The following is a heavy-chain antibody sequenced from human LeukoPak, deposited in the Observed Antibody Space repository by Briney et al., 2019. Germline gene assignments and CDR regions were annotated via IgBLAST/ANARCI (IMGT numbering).Heavy chain of an antibody. Sequence: ASVKASCKASGGTFSSYAISWVRQATGQGLEWMGWMNPNSGNTGYAQKFQGRVTITRNTSISTAYMELSSLRSEDTAVYYCARACIAVAGEYFDYWGQGTLVTVSS. V-gene: IGHV1-8*03. D-gene: IGHD6-19*01. CDR1: GGTFSSYA. CDR2: MNPNSGNT. J-gene: IGHJ4*02. CDR3: ARACIAVAGEYFDY.